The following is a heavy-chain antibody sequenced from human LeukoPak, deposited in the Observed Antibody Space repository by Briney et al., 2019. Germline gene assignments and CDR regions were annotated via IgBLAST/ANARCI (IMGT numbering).Heavy chain of an antibody. CDR1: GYTFTNYD. CDR2: MNPNSGDT. D-gene: IGHD3-10*01. V-gene: IGHV1-8*01. J-gene: IGHJ6*02. CDR3: ARDPSYYYGSGSRRYNYYGMDV. Sequence: ASVKVSCKASGYTFTNYDINWVRQATGQGLEWMGWMNPNSGDTGYAQKFQDRVTTTRNTSISTAYMELSSLRSEDTAVYYCARDPSYYYGSGSRRYNYYGMDVWGQGTTVTVSS.